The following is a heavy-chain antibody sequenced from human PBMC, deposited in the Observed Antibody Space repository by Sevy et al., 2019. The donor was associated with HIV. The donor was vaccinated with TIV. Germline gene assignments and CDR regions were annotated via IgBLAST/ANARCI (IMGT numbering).Heavy chain of an antibody. CDR3: ARDHSRSYYDSWFDP. Sequence: SETLSLTCTVSGGSVSSDNYYWSWIRQPPGKGLELIGNIYYSGSTNYNPSLKSRVTISVDTSKNQFSLKLSSVTAADTAVYYCARDHSRSYYDSWFDPWGQGTLVTVSS. CDR2: IYYSGST. D-gene: IGHD1-26*01. CDR1: GGSVSSDNYY. V-gene: IGHV4-61*01. J-gene: IGHJ5*02.